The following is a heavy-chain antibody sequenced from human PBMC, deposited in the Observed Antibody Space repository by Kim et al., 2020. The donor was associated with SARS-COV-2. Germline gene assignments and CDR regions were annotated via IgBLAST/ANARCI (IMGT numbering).Heavy chain of an antibody. J-gene: IGHJ4*02. CDR1: GFTFDDYA. D-gene: IGHD6-13*01. V-gene: IGHV3-9*01. Sequence: GGSLRLSCAASGFTFDDYAMHWVRQAPGKGLEWVSGISWNSGSIGYADSVKGRFTISRDNAKNSLYLQMNSLRAEDTALYYCAKDPGIAAAGTEGSVIWGQGTLVTVSS. CDR3: AKDPGIAAAGTEGSVI. CDR2: ISWNSGSI.